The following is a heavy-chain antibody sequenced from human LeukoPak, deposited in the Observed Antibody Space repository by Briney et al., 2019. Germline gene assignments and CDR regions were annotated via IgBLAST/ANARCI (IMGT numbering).Heavy chain of an antibody. Sequence: ASVSVSFTASGYTFTIYGISWGRQAPGQGGERGGGISAYNGKTNYAQKLQGRVTMPTATSTSTAYMELRSLRSDDTAVYYCASGHCSSTSCYLYYYMDVWGKGTTVTVSS. J-gene: IGHJ6*03. CDR3: ASGHCSSTSCYLYYYMDV. CDR1: GYTFTIYG. V-gene: IGHV1-18*01. D-gene: IGHD2-2*03. CDR2: ISAYNGKT.